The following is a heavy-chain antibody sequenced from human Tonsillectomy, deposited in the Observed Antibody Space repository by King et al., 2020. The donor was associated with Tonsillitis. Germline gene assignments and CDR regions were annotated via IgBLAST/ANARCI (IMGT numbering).Heavy chain of an antibody. V-gene: IGHV3-23*04. CDR1: GFTFNNYA. CDR2: ISDNGGST. J-gene: IGHJ2*01. Sequence: EVQLVESGGGLVQPGGCLRLSCAASGFTFNNYAMSWVRQAPGKGLEWVSAISDNGGSTFYADSVKGRFTISRDNSKNTLSLQLNSLRTEDTAVYYCAKDGAAIGQGFFDLWGRGTLVTVSS. CDR3: AKDGAAIGQGFFDL. D-gene: IGHD6-25*01.